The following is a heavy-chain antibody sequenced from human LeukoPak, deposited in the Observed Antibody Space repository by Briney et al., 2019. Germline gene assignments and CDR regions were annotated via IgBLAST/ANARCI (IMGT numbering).Heavy chain of an antibody. Sequence: ASVKVSCKASGYTFTSYGISWLRQAPGQGLEWMGWISAYNGNTNYAQKLQGRVTMTTDTSTSTVYMDLRSLRSDDTAVYYCARGVAVARYGMDVWGQGTTVTVSS. CDR3: ARGVAVARYGMDV. CDR2: ISAYNGNT. D-gene: IGHD6-19*01. CDR1: GYTFTSYG. J-gene: IGHJ6*02. V-gene: IGHV1-18*01.